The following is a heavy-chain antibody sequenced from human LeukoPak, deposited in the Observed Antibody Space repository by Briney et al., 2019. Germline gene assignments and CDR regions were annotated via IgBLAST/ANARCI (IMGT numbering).Heavy chain of an antibody. CDR3: ARGLSVYSSSWYFRPGVNWFDP. D-gene: IGHD6-13*01. CDR1: GDSISRSTYY. J-gene: IGHJ5*02. Sequence: SETLSLTCTVSGDSISRSTYYWAWIRQPPGKGLEWIGEINHSGSTNYNPSLKSRVTISVDTSKNQFSLKLSSVTAADTAVYYCARGLSVYSSSWYFRPGVNWFDPWGQGTLVTVSS. V-gene: IGHV4-39*07. CDR2: INHSGST.